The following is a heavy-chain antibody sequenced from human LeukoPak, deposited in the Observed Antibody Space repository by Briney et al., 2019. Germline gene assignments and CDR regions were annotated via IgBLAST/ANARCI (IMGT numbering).Heavy chain of an antibody. Sequence: GSLRLSCAASGFTFSDYYMNWIRQAPGKGLEWVSYISSSSSYINYADSVKGRFTISRDNAKNSLYLQMNSLRAEDTAVYYCAASKGDHTFHHWGQGTLVTVSS. CDR3: AASKGDHTFHH. J-gene: IGHJ1*01. V-gene: IGHV3-11*03. D-gene: IGHD2-21*02. CDR1: GFTFSDYY. CDR2: ISSSSSYI.